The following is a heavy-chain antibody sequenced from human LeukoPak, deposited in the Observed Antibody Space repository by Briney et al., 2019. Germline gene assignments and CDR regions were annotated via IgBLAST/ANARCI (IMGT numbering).Heavy chain of an antibody. CDR2: INPRDGRT. V-gene: IGHV1-46*01. Sequence: ASVKVSCKASGYTFTSYYMHWVRQAPGQGLEWVGIINPRDGRTSYAQKFQDRVTMTRDTSTSTVYMELSSLRSEDTAVYYCARGLGSGSYYGSWGQGTLVTVSS. CDR1: GYTFTSYY. CDR3: ARGLGSGSYYGS. J-gene: IGHJ5*02. D-gene: IGHD3-10*01.